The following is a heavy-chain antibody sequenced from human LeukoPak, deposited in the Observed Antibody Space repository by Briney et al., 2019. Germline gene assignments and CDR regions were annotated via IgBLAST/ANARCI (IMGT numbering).Heavy chain of an antibody. CDR3: AREAPDDSSGYYFPYIDY. D-gene: IGHD3-22*01. J-gene: IGHJ4*02. CDR1: GYTFTGYY. Sequence: GASVKVSCKASGYTFTGYYMHWVRQAPGQGLEWMGIINPSGGSTSYAQKFQGRVTMTRDTSTSTVYMELSSLRSEDTAVYYCAREAPDDSSGYYFPYIDYWGQGTLVTVSS. CDR2: INPSGGST. V-gene: IGHV1-46*01.